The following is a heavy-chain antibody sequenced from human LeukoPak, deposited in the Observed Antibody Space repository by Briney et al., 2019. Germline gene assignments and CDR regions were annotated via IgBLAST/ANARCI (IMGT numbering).Heavy chain of an antibody. Sequence: PGGSLRLSCEASGFSFSNNAMAWFRKVPGKGLEWVSGLSSRGDASYAGSVLGRFTISRDTSKNALYLQMNSLTAEYTATYFCAKRRVVRGHFFYYWGQGTLVIVSS. CDR1: GFSFSNNA. CDR3: AKRRVVRGHFFYY. J-gene: IGHJ4*02. V-gene: IGHV3-23*01. CDR2: LSSRGDA. D-gene: IGHD3-10*01.